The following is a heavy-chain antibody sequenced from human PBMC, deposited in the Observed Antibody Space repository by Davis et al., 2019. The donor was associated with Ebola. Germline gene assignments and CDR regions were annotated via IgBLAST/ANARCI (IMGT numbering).Heavy chain of an antibody. J-gene: IGHJ6*02. V-gene: IGHV3-9*01. CDR1: GFTFDDYA. CDR3: AKDIDDYYYYGMDV. CDR2: ISWNSGSI. Sequence: GGSLRLSCAASGFTFDDYAMHWVRQAPGKGLEWVSGISWNSGSIGYADSVKGRFTISRDNAKNSLYLQMNSLRAEDTALYYCAKDIDDYYYYGMDVWGQGTTVTVSS.